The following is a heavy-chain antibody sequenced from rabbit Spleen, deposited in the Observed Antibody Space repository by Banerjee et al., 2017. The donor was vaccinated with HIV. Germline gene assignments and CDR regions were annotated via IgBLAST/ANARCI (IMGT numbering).Heavy chain of an antibody. CDR1: GFSFSSAYF. Sequence: QEQLEESGGDLVKPGASLTLTCTASGFSFSSAYFVCWVRPAPGKGLEWIGCIYSGSSGYTYYATWATGRFTCSKTSSTTVALQMTSLTAADTATYFCARDTGSSFSSYGMDLWGPGTLVTVS. V-gene: IGHV1S45*01. CDR2: IYSGSSGYT. J-gene: IGHJ6*01. CDR3: ARDTGSSFSSYGMDL. D-gene: IGHD8-1*01.